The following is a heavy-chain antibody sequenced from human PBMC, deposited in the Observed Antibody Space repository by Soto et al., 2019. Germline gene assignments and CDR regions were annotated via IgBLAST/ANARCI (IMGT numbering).Heavy chain of an antibody. CDR2: INAGNGNT. CDR1: GYIFTSYA. Sequence: QVQLVQSGAEEKKPGASVKVSCKASGYIFTSYAIHWVRQAPGQRLEWMGWINAGNGNTKNSQKFQGRVTISRDTSASIAYMELSSLTSEDTAVYYCARVPRIAVAGTFDYWGQGTLVTVSS. V-gene: IGHV1-3*05. D-gene: IGHD6-19*01. CDR3: ARVPRIAVAGTFDY. J-gene: IGHJ4*02.